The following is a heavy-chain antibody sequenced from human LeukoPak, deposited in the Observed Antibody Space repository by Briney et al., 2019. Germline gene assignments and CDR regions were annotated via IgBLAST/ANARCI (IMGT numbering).Heavy chain of an antibody. CDR3: ARDRHSSPYDY. CDR2: IWYDGSNK. J-gene: IGHJ4*02. Sequence: GGSLRLSCAASGFTFSSYGMPWVRQAPGKGLEWVAVIWYDGSNKYYADSVKGRFTISRDNSKNTLYLQMNSLRAEDTAVYYCARDRHSSPYDYWGQGTLVTVSS. D-gene: IGHD6-19*01. V-gene: IGHV3-33*01. CDR1: GFTFSSYG.